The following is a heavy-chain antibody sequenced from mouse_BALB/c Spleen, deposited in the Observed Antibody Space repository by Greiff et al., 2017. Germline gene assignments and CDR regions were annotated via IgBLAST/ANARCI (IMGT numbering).Heavy chain of an antibody. CDR1: GFSLTSYG. CDR2: IWAGGST. D-gene: IGHD2-3*01. Sequence: QVQLQQSGPGLVAPSQSLSITCTVSGFSLTSYGVHWVRQPPGKGLEWLGVIWAGGSTNYNSALMSRLSISKDNSKSQVFLKMNSLQTDDTAMYYCARAGDGFAWFAYWGQGTLVTVSA. J-gene: IGHJ3*01. CDR3: ARAGDGFAWFAY. V-gene: IGHV2-9*02.